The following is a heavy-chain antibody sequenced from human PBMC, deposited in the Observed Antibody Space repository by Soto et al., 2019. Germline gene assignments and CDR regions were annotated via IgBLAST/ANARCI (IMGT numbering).Heavy chain of an antibody. Sequence: SETLSLTCAVYGGSFSGYYWSWIRQPPGKGLEWIGEINHSGSAYYNPSLKSRVTISVDTSKNQFSLKLSSVIAADTAVYYCARDILYRLDYWGQGILVTVSS. J-gene: IGHJ4*02. D-gene: IGHD3-9*01. CDR1: GGSFSGYY. CDR3: ARDILYRLDY. V-gene: IGHV4-34*01. CDR2: INHSGSA.